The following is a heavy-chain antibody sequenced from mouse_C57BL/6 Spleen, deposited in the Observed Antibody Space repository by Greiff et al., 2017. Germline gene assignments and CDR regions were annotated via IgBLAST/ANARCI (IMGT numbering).Heavy chain of an antibody. CDR2: IYPGDGDT. V-gene: IGHV1-80*01. CDR1: GYAFSSYW. J-gene: IGHJ2*01. D-gene: IGHD2-4*01. Sequence: VQLQQSGAELVKPGASVKISCKASGYAFSSYWMNWVKQRPGKGLEWIGQIYPGDGDTNYNGKFKGKATLTADKSSSTAYMQLSSLTSEDSAVYFCARPGGYYESFDYFDYWGQGTTLTVSS. CDR3: ARPGGYYESFDYFDY.